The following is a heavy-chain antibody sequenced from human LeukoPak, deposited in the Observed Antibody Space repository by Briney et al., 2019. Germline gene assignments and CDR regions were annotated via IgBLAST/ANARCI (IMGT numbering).Heavy chain of an antibody. J-gene: IGHJ4*02. V-gene: IGHV3-30-3*01. CDR3: ALAHFDY. Sequence: GGSLRLSCAASGFTFSSYAMHWVRQAPGKGLEWMAVISYDGSNKYYADSVKGRFTISRDNSKNTLYLQMNSLRAEDTAVYYCALAHFDYWGQGTLVTVSS. CDR1: GFTFSSYA. CDR2: ISYDGSNK.